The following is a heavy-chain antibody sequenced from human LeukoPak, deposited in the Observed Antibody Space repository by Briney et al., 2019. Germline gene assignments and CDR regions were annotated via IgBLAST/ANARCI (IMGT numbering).Heavy chain of an antibody. D-gene: IGHD6-6*01. Sequence: SQTLSLTCTVSGGSISSGGYYWSWIRQHPGKGLEWIGYIYYSGSTYYNPSLKSRVTISVHTSKNQFSLKLSSVTAADTAVYYCARGLRSSSSDFDYWGQGTLVTVSS. CDR3: ARGLRSSSSDFDY. V-gene: IGHV4-31*03. CDR1: GGSISSGGYY. CDR2: IYYSGST. J-gene: IGHJ4*02.